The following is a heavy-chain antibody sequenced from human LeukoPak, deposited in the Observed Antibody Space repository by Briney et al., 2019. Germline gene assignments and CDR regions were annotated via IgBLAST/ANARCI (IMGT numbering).Heavy chain of an antibody. Sequence: GASVKVSCKASGYTFTGYYMHWVRQAPGQGLEWMGWINSNSGGTNYAQKFQGRVTMTRDPSISTAYMELSRLSSDDTAVYYCARDHFDFWSGYSATYFDYWGQGTLVTVSS. J-gene: IGHJ4*02. CDR1: GYTFTGYY. V-gene: IGHV1-2*02. CDR2: INSNSGGT. CDR3: ARDHFDFWSGYSATYFDY. D-gene: IGHD3-3*01.